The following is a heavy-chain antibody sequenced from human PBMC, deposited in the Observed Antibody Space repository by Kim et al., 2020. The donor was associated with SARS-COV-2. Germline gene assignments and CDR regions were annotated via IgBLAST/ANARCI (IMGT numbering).Heavy chain of an antibody. CDR3: ASVNPGRLYVGKTLSY. CDR1: GGSFSGYY. V-gene: IGHV4-34*01. D-gene: IGHD2-2*02. Sequence: SETLSLTCAVYGGSFSGYYWSWIRQPPGKGLEWIGEINHSGSTNYNPSLTSRVTISVDTSKNQSSLKLSSVTAADTAGYYCASVNPGRLYVGKTLSYWG. J-gene: IGHJ4*01. CDR2: INHSGST.